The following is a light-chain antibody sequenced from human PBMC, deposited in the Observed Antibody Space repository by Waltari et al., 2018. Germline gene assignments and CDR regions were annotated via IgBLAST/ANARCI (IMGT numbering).Light chain of an antibody. CDR1: SSDIGGYKY. CDR2: EVS. Sequence: QSALTQPPSASGSPGQSVTISCTGTSSDIGGYKYVSWYRQHPGKGPKLLIYEVSKRPSVVPNRCSGSKSGNTASLTVSGLQAEDEADYYCSSYAGSNNLVFGTGTKVTVL. J-gene: IGLJ1*01. V-gene: IGLV2-8*01. CDR3: SSYAGSNNLV.